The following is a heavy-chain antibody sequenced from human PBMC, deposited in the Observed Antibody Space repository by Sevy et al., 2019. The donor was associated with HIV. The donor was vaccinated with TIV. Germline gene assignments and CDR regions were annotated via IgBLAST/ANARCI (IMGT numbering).Heavy chain of an antibody. Sequence: GGSLRLSCAASGFTFSDYYMGWNRQAPGKGLEWVSYISSIGSPIYYAHSVKGRFTISRDNAKNSLYLQMNSLRAEDTAVYYCAREYYYYYGMDVWGQGTTVTVSS. J-gene: IGHJ6*02. CDR3: AREYYYYYGMDV. V-gene: IGHV3-11*01. CDR2: ISSIGSPI. CDR1: GFTFSDYY.